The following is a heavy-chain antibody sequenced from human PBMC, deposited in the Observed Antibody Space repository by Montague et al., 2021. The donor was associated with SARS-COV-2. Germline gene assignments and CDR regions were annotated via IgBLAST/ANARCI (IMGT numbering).Heavy chain of an antibody. CDR3: ARRVTGTTVHYYYGMDV. V-gene: IGHV4-39*01. J-gene: IGHJ6*02. Sequence: SETLSLTCTVSGGSISSSSYYWGWIRQPQGKGLDWIGSFYYSGSTYYNPSLKSQVTISVDTSKNQFSLKLSSVTAADTAVYYCARRVTGTTVHYYYGMDVWGQGTTVTVPS. CDR1: GGSISSSSYY. CDR2: FYYSGST. D-gene: IGHD1-20*01.